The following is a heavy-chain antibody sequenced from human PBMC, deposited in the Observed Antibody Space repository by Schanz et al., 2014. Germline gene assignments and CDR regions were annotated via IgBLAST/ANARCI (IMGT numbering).Heavy chain of an antibody. CDR1: GFTFSTSA. V-gene: IGHV3-23*01. Sequence: EVQLLGSGGGLVQPGGSLRLSCAASGFTFSTSAMSWVCQVPGKGLEWVSAILGLASTTYYADSVKGRFTISRDNSKNLLYLQMNSLRAEDTAVYYCTRDVRLDRRGNWFDPWGQGTLVTVSS. CDR2: ILGLASTT. CDR3: TRDVRLDRRGNWFDP. D-gene: IGHD1-1*01. J-gene: IGHJ5*02.